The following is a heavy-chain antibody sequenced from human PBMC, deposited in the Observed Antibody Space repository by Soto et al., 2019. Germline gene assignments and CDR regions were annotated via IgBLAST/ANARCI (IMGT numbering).Heavy chain of an antibody. CDR3: ARGVRVRRGGWYYYYGMDV. D-gene: IGHD3-10*01. J-gene: IGHJ6*02. V-gene: IGHV4-59*01. CDR2: IYYSGST. Sequence: PSETLSLTCTVSGGSISSYYWSWIRQPPGKGLEWIGYIYYSGSTNYNPSLKSRVTISVDTSKNQFSLKLSSVTAADTAVYYCARGVRVRRGGWYYYYGMDVWGQGTTVTVSS. CDR1: GGSISSYY.